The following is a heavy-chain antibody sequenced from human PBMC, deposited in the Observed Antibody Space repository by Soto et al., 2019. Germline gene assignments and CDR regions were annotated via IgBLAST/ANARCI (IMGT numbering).Heavy chain of an antibody. D-gene: IGHD3-10*01. Sequence: GGSLRLSCVASGFTFSSYSMSWVRQAPGKGLEWVSGFRAGGDDGTTYYADSVKGRFTISRDSSKNTLFLQMNSLRAEDTAIYYCAKKVNSGSGSQYFDYFGQGTLVTVSS. CDR1: GFTFSSYS. CDR2: FRAGGDDGTT. CDR3: AKKVNSGSGSQYFDY. V-gene: IGHV3-23*01. J-gene: IGHJ4*02.